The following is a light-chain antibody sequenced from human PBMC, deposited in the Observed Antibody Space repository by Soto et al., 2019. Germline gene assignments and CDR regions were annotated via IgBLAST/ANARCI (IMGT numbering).Light chain of an antibody. V-gene: IGLV1-40*01. J-gene: IGLJ2*01. CDR2: GNI. CDR3: HSYDSSLSGVV. CDR1: SSNIGAGYD. Sequence: QSVLTQPPSVSGAPGQRVTISCTGSSSNIGAGYDVHWYLQLPGTAPKLLIYGNINRPSGVPDRFSGSKSGTSASLAITGLQAEDEADYYCHSYDSSLSGVVFGGGTKLTVL.